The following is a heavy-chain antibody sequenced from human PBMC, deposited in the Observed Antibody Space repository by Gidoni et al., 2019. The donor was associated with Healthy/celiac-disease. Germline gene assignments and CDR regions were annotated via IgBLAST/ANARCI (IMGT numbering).Heavy chain of an antibody. J-gene: IGHJ4*02. D-gene: IGHD3-10*01. V-gene: IGHV3-64D*06. CDR3: FGYGSGIVSDFDY. CDR2: ISSNGGST. CDR1: GFTFSSYA. Sequence: EVQLVESGGGLVQPGGSLRLSCSASGFTFSSYAMHWVRQAPGKGLEYVSAISSNGGSTYYADSVKGRFTISRDNSKNTLYLQMSSLRAEDTAVYYCFGYGSGIVSDFDYWGQGTLVTVSS.